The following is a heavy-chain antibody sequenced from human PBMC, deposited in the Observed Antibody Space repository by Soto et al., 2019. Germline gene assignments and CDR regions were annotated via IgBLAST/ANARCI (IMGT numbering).Heavy chain of an antibody. CDR2: ISGSGGST. CDR3: AKDTERVTMIVVVAPFDP. J-gene: IGHJ5*02. Sequence: GGSLRLSCAASGFTFSNYAMSWVRQAPGKGLEWVSGISGSGGSTYYADSVKGRFSISRDNSKNTLYLQMNSLRAEDTAVYYCAKDTERVTMIVVVAPFDPWGQGTLVTVSS. V-gene: IGHV3-23*01. D-gene: IGHD3-22*01. CDR1: GFTFSNYA.